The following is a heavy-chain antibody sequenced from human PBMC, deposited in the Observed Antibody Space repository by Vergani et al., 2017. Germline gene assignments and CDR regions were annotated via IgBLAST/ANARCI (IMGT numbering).Heavy chain of an antibody. CDR1: GFTFSSYG. J-gene: IGHJ4*02. Sequence: QVQLVESGGGVVQPGRSLRLSCAASGFTFSSYGMHWVRQAPGKGLEWVAVISYDGSNKYYADSVKGRFTISRDNSKNTLYLQMTSLRAEDTALNYCARDQSYDYGGNRLSFGYWGQGTLVTVSS. CDR3: ARDQSYDYGGNRLSFGY. D-gene: IGHD4-23*01. CDR2: ISYDGSNK. V-gene: IGHV3-30*03.